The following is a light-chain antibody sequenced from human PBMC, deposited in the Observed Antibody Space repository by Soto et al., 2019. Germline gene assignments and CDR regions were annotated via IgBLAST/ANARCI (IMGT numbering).Light chain of an antibody. V-gene: IGKV3-15*01. CDR1: QSVSNN. Sequence: EIVLTQSPGTLSLSPGERATLSCRASQSVSNNYLAWYQQKPGQAPRLLIYGASTRDTGVPARFSGSGSGTEFTLTISSLQPEDFAVYYCQHLNNWPSYTFGQGTKVDIK. J-gene: IGKJ2*01. CDR2: GAS. CDR3: QHLNNWPSYT.